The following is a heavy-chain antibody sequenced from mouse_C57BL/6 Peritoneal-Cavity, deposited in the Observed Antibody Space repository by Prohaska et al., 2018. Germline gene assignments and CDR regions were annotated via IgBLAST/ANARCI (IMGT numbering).Heavy chain of an antibody. CDR3: VRHGYEEMVGYAMDY. CDR2: IRSKSNNYAT. J-gene: IGHJ4*01. D-gene: IGHD1-1*02. V-gene: IGHV10-1*01. Sequence: GGGLVQPKGSLKLSCAASGFSFNTYAMNWVRQAPGKGLEWVARIRSKSNNYATYYADSVKDRFTISRDDSESMLYLQMNNLKTEDTAMYYCVRHGYEEMVGYAMDYWGQGTSVTVSS. CDR1: GFSFNTYA.